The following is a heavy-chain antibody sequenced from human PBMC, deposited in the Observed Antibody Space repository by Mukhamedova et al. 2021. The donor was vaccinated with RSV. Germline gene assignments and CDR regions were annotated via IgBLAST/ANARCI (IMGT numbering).Heavy chain of an antibody. Sequence: EYMGWINPDNGGTKYAQNFQGRVTMTRDTSTSTAYMELSSLRSDDAAVYYCARSRAMDVWGQGALVTVSS. J-gene: IGHJ6*02. CDR3: ARSRAMDV. CDR2: INPDNGGT. V-gene: IGHV1-2*02.